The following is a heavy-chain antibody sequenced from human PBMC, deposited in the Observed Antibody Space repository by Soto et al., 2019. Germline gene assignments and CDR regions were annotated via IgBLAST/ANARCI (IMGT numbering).Heavy chain of an antibody. D-gene: IGHD4-17*01. CDR1: GGTFSSYA. CDR3: ARDFDYGGNGSWFDP. V-gene: IGHV1-69*13. Sequence: SVKVSCKASGGTFSSYAISWVRQAPGQGLEWMGGIIPIFGTANYAQKFQGRVTITADESTSTAYMELSSLRSEDTAVYYCARDFDYGGNGSWFDPWGQGTLGTVS. J-gene: IGHJ5*02. CDR2: IIPIFGTA.